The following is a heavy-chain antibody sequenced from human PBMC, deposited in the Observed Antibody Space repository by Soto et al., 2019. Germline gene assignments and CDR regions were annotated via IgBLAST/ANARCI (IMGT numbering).Heavy chain of an antibody. CDR1: GYTFTNYG. V-gene: IGHV1-18*01. Sequence: QVQLVQSGAEVKKPGASVKVSCKASGYTFTNYGINWVRQAPGQGLEWLGWVSAYNGERRYAQRVQARVIMTTDTSKTTAYIELRSLRSDDTAVYYCSRGTSIPASGDYWGQGTLVTVSS. J-gene: IGHJ4*01. CDR2: VSAYNGER. D-gene: IGHD6-6*01. CDR3: SRGTSIPASGDY.